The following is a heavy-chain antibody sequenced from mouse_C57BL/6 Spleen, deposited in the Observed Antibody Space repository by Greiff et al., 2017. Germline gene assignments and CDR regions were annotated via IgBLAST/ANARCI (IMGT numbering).Heavy chain of an antibody. CDR3: ARGGTTVVATDY. CDR2: IYPGDGDT. D-gene: IGHD1-1*01. J-gene: IGHJ2*01. V-gene: IGHV1-80*01. CDR1: GYAFSSYW. Sequence: QVQLQQSGAELVKPGASVKISCKASGYAFSSYWMNWVKQRPGKGLEWIGQIYPGDGDTNYNGTFKGKATLAADKSSSTAYMQLSSLTSEDSAVYFCARGGTTVVATDYWGQGTTLTVSS.